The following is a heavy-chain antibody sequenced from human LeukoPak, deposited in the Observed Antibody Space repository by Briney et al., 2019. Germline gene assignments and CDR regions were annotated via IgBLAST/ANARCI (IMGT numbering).Heavy chain of an antibody. CDR3: ARGGSDFDY. Sequence: SETLSLTCTVSGGSIKNIYWNWFRQPPGKGLEWVGYVYSSGSTDYNPSLRSRVTMSLDTSKNQFSLNLTSVTAADTAVYYCARGGSDFDYWGQGTLVTVSS. D-gene: IGHD3-16*01. J-gene: IGHJ4*02. V-gene: IGHV4-59*12. CDR1: GGSIKNIY. CDR2: VYSSGST.